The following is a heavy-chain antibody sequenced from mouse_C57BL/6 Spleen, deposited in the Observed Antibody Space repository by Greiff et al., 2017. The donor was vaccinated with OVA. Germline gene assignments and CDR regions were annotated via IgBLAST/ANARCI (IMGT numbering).Heavy chain of an antibody. CDR2: IYPGSGNT. V-gene: IGHV1-66*01. CDR3: AGGYYGNYGARDY. Sequence: QVQLQQSGPELVKPGASVKISCKASGYSFTSYYIHWVKQRPGQGLEWIGWIYPGSGNTKYNEKFKGKATLTADTSSSTAYMQLSSLTSEASAVYYCAGGYYGNYGARDYWGQGTSVTVSS. D-gene: IGHD2-1*01. J-gene: IGHJ4*01. CDR1: GYSFTSYY.